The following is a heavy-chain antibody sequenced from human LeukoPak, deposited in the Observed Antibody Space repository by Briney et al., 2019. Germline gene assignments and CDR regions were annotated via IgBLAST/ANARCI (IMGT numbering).Heavy chain of an antibody. CDR2: ISWNSGSI. CDR3: AKSRAPDTPNMVRGVFDY. J-gene: IGHJ4*02. V-gene: IGHV3-9*01. CDR1: GFTFDDYA. D-gene: IGHD3-10*01. Sequence: GGSLRLSCAASGFTFDDYAMHWVRQAPGKGLEWVSGISWNSGSIGYADSVKGRFTISRDNAKNSLYLQMNSLRAEDTALYYCAKSRAPDTPNMVRGVFDYWGQGTLVTVSS.